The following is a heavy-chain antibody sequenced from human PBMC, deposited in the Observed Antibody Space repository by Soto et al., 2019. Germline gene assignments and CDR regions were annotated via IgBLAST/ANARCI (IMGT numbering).Heavy chain of an antibody. CDR1: GYSVSTDG. CDR2: ISPKNGNT. Sequence: LVKRSCKASGYSVSTDGISRLRQAPGQGPEWMGRISPKNGNTNYAQNFQDRVTMTADTSSSTAYMELRGLRSDDTAKYYCATSYDSGFDPWGQGTLVTVPS. D-gene: IGHD3-3*01. CDR3: ATSYDSGFDP. V-gene: IGHV1-18*04. J-gene: IGHJ5*02.